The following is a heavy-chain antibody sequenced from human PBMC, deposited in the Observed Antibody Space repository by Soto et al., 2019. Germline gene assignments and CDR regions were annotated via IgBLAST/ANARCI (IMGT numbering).Heavy chain of an antibody. D-gene: IGHD3-3*01. CDR3: TRQDELRFLEWLLIDY. V-gene: IGHV3-73*01. Sequence: EVQLVESGGGLVQPGGSLKLSCAASGFTFSGSAMHWVRQASGKGLEWVGRIRSKANSYATAYAASVKGRFTISRDDSKNTAYLQMNSLKTEATAVYYCTRQDELRFLEWLLIDYWGQGTLVTVSS. CDR1: GFTFSGSA. J-gene: IGHJ4*02. CDR2: IRSKANSYAT.